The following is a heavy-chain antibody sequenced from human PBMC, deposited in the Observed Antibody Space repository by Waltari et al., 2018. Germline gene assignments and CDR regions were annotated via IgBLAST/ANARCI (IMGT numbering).Heavy chain of an antibody. J-gene: IGHJ4*02. CDR1: GGTFSSYA. D-gene: IGHD1-1*01. V-gene: IGHV1-69*05. CDR2: IIPIFGTA. Sequence: QVQLVQSGAEVKKPGSSVTVSCKASGGTFSSYAISWVRQAPGQGLEWMGGIIPIFGTANYAQKFQGRVTITTDESTSTAYMELSSLRSEDTAVYYCARRRAGYTDLDYWGQGTLVTVSS. CDR3: ARRRAGYTDLDY.